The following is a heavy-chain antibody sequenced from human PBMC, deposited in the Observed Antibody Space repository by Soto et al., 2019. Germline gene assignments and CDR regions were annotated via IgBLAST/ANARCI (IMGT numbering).Heavy chain of an antibody. Sequence: SETLSLTCTVSGGSIGSYYWSWIRQPPGKGLEWIGYIYYSGSTNYNPSLKSRVTISVDTSKNQFSLKLSSVTAADTAVYYCARGPVRGVTPFDYWGQGTLVTVSS. CDR1: GGSIGSYY. D-gene: IGHD3-10*01. CDR3: ARGPVRGVTPFDY. V-gene: IGHV4-59*01. CDR2: IYYSGST. J-gene: IGHJ4*02.